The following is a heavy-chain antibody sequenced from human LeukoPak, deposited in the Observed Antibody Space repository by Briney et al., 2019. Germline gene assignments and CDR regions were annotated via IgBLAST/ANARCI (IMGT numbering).Heavy chain of an antibody. Sequence: PGSPLRLSCAGSGFTLGVYGMLWFRQTPGKGLEWLAVMAEDGSSAFYAYSVNCRFTITRDNSKNTMSVQMDDLRAEDTAVYYCTRYNNDHFDYWGQGTLVTVSS. CDR2: MAEDGSSA. V-gene: IGHV3-33*01. J-gene: IGHJ4*02. CDR3: TRYNNDHFDY. CDR1: GFTLGVYG. D-gene: IGHD1-14*01.